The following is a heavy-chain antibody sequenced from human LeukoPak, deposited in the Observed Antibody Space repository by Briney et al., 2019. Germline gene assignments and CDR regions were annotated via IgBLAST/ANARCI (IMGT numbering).Heavy chain of an antibody. CDR2: IKQDGSEI. CDR1: GFTFSSYW. Sequence: GGSLRLSCEVSGFTFSSYWMSWVRQAPGKGLEWVAHIKQDGSEIYYVDSVKGRLTISRDNAKNSLYLQMNSLRAEDTAVYYCARLVRGVGGLDVWGQGTTLTVSS. CDR3: ARLVRGVGGLDV. D-gene: IGHD3-10*01. V-gene: IGHV3-7*01. J-gene: IGHJ6*02.